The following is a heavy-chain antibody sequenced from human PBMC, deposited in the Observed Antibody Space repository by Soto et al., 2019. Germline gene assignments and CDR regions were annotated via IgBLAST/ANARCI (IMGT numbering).Heavy chain of an antibody. V-gene: IGHV1-69*13. Sequence: ASVKVSCKASGGTFSSYAISWVRQAPGQGLEWMGGIIPIFGTANYAQKFQGRVTITADESTSTAYMELSSLRSEDTAVYYCARQFEVISYYYYGMDVWGQGTTVTVS. CDR3: ARQFEVISYYYYGMDV. D-gene: IGHD3-16*02. CDR2: IIPIFGTA. CDR1: GGTFSSYA. J-gene: IGHJ6*02.